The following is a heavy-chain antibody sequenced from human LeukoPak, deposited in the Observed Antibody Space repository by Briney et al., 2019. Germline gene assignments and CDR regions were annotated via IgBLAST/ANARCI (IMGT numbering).Heavy chain of an antibody. V-gene: IGHV4-59*08. D-gene: IGHD3-9*01. CDR2: IYYSGST. CDR1: GGSINGYY. Sequence: PSETLSLTCTVSGGSINGYYWSWIRQPPGKGLEWIGYIYYSGSTNYNPSLKSRVTISVDTSKNQFSLKLSSVTAADTAVYYCARGGDILTGYYRFDYWGQGTLVTVSS. CDR3: ARGGDILTGYYRFDY. J-gene: IGHJ4*02.